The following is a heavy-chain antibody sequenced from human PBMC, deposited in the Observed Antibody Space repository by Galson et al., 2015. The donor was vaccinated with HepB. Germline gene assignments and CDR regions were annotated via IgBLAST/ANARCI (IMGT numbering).Heavy chain of an antibody. CDR1: GGTFSSYA. CDR2: IIPIFGTA. V-gene: IGHV1-69*13. D-gene: IGHD4-17*01. J-gene: IGHJ4*02. CDR3: ARDSAVYGDYDFFDY. Sequence: SVKVSCKASGGTFSSYAISWVRQAPGQGLEWMGGIIPIFGTANYAQKFQGRVTITADESTSTAYMELSSLRSEDTAVYYCARDSAVYGDYDFFDYWGQGTLVTVSS.